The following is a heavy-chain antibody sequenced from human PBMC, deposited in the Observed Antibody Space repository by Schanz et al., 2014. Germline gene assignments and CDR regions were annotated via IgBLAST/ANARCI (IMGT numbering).Heavy chain of an antibody. D-gene: IGHD6-6*01. Sequence: QVQLVQSGDEVKKPGASVKVSCKTSGYTFSDYGITWVRQAPGQGLEWMGWINGYNGHTLYAQKFQGRVTMTTDTSTSTAYMELRSLRSDDTAVYYCARDQSPYTNSSDVRYFDYWGQGTLVTVSS. CDR2: INGYNGHT. CDR1: GYTFSDYG. V-gene: IGHV1-18*01. CDR3: ARDQSPYTNSSDVRYFDY. J-gene: IGHJ4*02.